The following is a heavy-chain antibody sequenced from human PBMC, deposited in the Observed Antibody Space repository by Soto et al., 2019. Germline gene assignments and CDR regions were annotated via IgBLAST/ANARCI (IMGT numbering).Heavy chain of an antibody. CDR1: GGSISSSSYY. J-gene: IGHJ5*02. Sequence: SETLSLTCTVSGGSISSSSYYWGWIRQPPGKGLEWIGSIYYSGSTYYNPSLKSRVTISVDTSKNQFSLKLSSVTAADTVVYYCARHPGVNWFDPWGQGTLVTVSS. CDR3: ARHPGVNWFDP. D-gene: IGHD3-10*01. CDR2: IYYSGST. V-gene: IGHV4-39*01.